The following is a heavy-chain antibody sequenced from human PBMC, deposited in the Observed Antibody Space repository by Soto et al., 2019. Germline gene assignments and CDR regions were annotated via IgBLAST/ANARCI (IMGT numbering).Heavy chain of an antibody. Sequence: EVQLLESGGGLVQPGGSLRLSCVASGFTFSDYAMSWVRHVPGKGLEWVSAITGSGVSTYYADSVKGRFTISRDNSKNTLFLQMNSLRVEDTAIYFCAKISSAHYYYYFMGVWGQGTTVTVSS. CDR3: AKISSAHYYYYFMGV. V-gene: IGHV3-23*01. CDR1: GFTFSDYA. J-gene: IGHJ6*03. D-gene: IGHD3-22*01. CDR2: ITGSGVST.